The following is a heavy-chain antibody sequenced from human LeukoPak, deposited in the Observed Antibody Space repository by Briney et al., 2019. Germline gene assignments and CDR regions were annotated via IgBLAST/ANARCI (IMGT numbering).Heavy chain of an antibody. CDR2: IYHSGST. CDR3: ARLRLGEYWSGLGAYYFDY. CDR1: GGSISSSNW. J-gene: IGHJ4*02. D-gene: IGHD3-16*01. Sequence: PSGTLSLTCAVSGGSISSSNWWSWVRQPPGKGLEWIGEIYHSGSTNYNPSLKSRVTISVDTSKNQFSLKLSSVTAADTAVYYCARLRLGEYWSGLGAYYFDYWGQGTLVTVSS. V-gene: IGHV4-4*02.